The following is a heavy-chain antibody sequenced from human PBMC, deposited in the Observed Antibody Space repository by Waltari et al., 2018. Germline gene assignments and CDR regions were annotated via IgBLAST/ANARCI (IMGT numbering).Heavy chain of an antibody. Sequence: EVQLVESGGGLVQPGRSLRLSCTASGFTFGDYAMSWARQAPGKGLEWVGFIRSKAYGGTTEYAASVKGRFTISRDDSKSIAYLQMNSLKTEDTAVYYCTRDRGGRYYYYYMDVWGKGTTVTVSS. D-gene: IGHD1-26*01. V-gene: IGHV3-49*04. CDR3: TRDRGGRYYYYYMDV. CDR1: GFTFGDYA. J-gene: IGHJ6*03. CDR2: IRSKAYGGTT.